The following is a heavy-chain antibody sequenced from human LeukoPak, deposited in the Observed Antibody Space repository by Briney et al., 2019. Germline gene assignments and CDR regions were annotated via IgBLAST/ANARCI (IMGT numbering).Heavy chain of an antibody. Sequence: GRSLRLSCAASGFTFSGSAMHWVRQASGKGLEWVGRIRSKANSYATAYAASVKGRFTISRDDSKNTAYLQMNSLKTEDTAVYYCTTLSGIAVAGTVLYWGQGTLVTVSS. V-gene: IGHV3-73*01. J-gene: IGHJ4*02. D-gene: IGHD6-19*01. CDR3: TTLSGIAVAGTVLY. CDR1: GFTFSGSA. CDR2: IRSKANSYAT.